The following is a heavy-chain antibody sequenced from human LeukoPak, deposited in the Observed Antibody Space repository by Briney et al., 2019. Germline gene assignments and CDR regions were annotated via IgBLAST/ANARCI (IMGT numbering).Heavy chain of an antibody. D-gene: IGHD6-19*01. J-gene: IGHJ4*02. CDR3: TRKQWVEYYFDS. CDR1: GDSITNDNHY. V-gene: IGHV4-61*02. CDR2: ISATGNT. Sequence: SETLSLTCTVSGDSITNDNHYWSWIRQPAGKGLAWIGRISATGNTNYNPSLKSRVTISADTSKNQFSLRLSSVTAADTAVYYCTRKQWVEYYFDSWGQGTLVTVSS.